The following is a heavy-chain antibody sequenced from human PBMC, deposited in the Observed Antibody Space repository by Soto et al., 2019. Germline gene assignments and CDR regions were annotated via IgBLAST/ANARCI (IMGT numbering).Heavy chain of an antibody. D-gene: IGHD6-19*01. J-gene: IGHJ3*02. CDR1: GFTFSNAW. V-gene: IGHV3-15*01. CDR3: TTGPLEQWLVVVGPYGAFDI. Sequence: EVQLVESGGGLVKPGGSLRLSCAASGFTFSNAWMSWVRQAPGKGLEWVGRIKSKTDGGTTDYAAPVKGRFTISRDDSKNTLYLEMNSLNTEVTAVYYCTTGPLEQWLVVVGPYGAFDIWGQGTMVTVAS. CDR2: IKSKTDGGTT.